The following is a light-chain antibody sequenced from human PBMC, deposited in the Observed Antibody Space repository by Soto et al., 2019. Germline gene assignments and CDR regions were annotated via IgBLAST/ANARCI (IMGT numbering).Light chain of an antibody. CDR1: QSVSSSY. V-gene: IGKV3-20*01. CDR3: QQYGSSPLT. CDR2: GAS. J-gene: IGKJ4*01. Sequence: IELTPSPGTRSLSTVETAYLSCRSRQSVSSSYLAWYQQKPGQAPRLLIYGASSRATGIPDRFSGSGSGTDFTLTISRLEPEDFAVYYCQQYGSSPLTFGGGTKVDIK.